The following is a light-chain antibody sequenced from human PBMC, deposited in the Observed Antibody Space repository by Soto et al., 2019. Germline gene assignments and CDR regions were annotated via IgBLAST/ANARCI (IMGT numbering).Light chain of an antibody. CDR1: DVGSYNL. Sequence: QSALTQPASVSGSPGQSITISCTGSDVGSYNLVSWYQQHPGKAPTLMIYEVTKRPSGVSNRFSGSKSGNTASLTISGLQADDEADYYCCSYAGSTSHYVFGTGTKLTVL. V-gene: IGLV2-23*02. CDR3: CSYAGSTSHYV. CDR2: EVT. J-gene: IGLJ1*01.